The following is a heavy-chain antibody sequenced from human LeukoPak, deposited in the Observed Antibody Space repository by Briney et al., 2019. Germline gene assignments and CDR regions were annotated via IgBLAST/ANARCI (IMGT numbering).Heavy chain of an antibody. V-gene: IGHV4-34*01. CDR3: ARPRKRYGERAFDI. CDR1: GGSFSGYY. J-gene: IGHJ3*02. D-gene: IGHD5-18*01. Sequence: SETLSLTCAVYGGSFSGYYWSWIRQPPGKGLEWIGEINHSGSANYNPSLKSRVTISVDTSKNQFSLKLSSVTAADMAVYYCARPRKRYGERAFDIWGQGTMVTVSS. CDR2: INHSGSA.